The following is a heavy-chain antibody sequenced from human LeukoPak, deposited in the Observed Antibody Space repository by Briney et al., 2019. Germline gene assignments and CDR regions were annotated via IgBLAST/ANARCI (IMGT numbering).Heavy chain of an antibody. J-gene: IGHJ4*02. V-gene: IGHV3-21*01. CDR2: ISSSSSYI. Sequence: GGSLGLSCAASGFTFSSYSMNWVRQAPGKGLEWVSSISSSSSYIYYADSVKGRFTISRDNAKNSLYLQMNSLRAEDTAVYYCARGVLWFGDGVDYWGQGTLVTVSS. D-gene: IGHD3-10*01. CDR1: GFTFSSYS. CDR3: ARGVLWFGDGVDY.